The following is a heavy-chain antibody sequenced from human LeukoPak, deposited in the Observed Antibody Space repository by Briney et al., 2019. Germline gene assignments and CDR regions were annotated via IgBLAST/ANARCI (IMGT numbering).Heavy chain of an antibody. Sequence: PGGSLRLSCAASGFTFIICDMNWVRQAPGKGLEWVSTISGSGGGTYYADSVKGRFTVSRDNSLNTLHLQMNSLKTEDTAVYYCAREFGHNRWYFDYWGQGALVTVSS. D-gene: IGHD5-24*01. CDR1: GFTFIICD. V-gene: IGHV3-23*01. CDR2: ISGSGGGT. J-gene: IGHJ4*02. CDR3: AREFGHNRWYFDY.